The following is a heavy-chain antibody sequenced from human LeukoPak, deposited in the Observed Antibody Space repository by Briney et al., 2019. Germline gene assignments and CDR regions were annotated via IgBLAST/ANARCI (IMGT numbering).Heavy chain of an antibody. V-gene: IGHV3-23*01. CDR1: GFTFSSYA. CDR3: ARDMLFGESVYNWFDP. J-gene: IGHJ5*02. Sequence: GGSLRLSCAASGFTFSSYAMSWVRQAPGKGLEWVSAISGSGGSTYYADSVKGRFTISRDNAKNTLYLQMNSLRGEDTAVYYCARDMLFGESVYNWFDPWGQGTLVTVSS. D-gene: IGHD3/OR15-3a*01. CDR2: ISGSGGST.